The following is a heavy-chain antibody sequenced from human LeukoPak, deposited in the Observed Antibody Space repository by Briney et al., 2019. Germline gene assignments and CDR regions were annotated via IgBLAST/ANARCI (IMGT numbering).Heavy chain of an antibody. V-gene: IGHV4-38-2*01. D-gene: IGHD2-2*02. CDR2: IYHSGST. CDR1: GYSISSGYY. J-gene: IGHJ4*02. Sequence: SETLSLTCAVSGYSISSGYYWGWIRQPPGKGLEWIGSIYHSGSTYYNPSLKSRVTISVDTSKNQFSLKLSSVTAADTVVYYCARALGYCSSTSCYTPIDYWGQGTLVTVSS. CDR3: ARALGYCSSTSCYTPIDY.